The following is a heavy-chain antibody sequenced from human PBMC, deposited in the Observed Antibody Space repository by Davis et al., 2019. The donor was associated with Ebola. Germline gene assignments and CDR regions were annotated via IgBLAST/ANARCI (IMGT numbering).Heavy chain of an antibody. Sequence: GESLKISCAASGFTFSSYWMHWVRQAPGKGLVWVSRINSDGSSTSYADSVKGRFTISRDNAKNTLYLQMNSLRAEDTAVYYCARGKQYAGTTSPLAFDIWGQGTMVTVSS. J-gene: IGHJ3*02. V-gene: IGHV3-74*01. CDR2: INSDGSST. CDR1: GFTFSSYW. CDR3: ARGKQYAGTTSPLAFDI. D-gene: IGHD1-7*01.